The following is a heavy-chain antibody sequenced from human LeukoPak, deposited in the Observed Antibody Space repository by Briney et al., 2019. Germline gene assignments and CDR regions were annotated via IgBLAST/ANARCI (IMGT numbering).Heavy chain of an antibody. Sequence: SGPTLVKPTPTLTLTCTFSGFSLSTSGVAVGWIRQPPGKALEWLALNYWNDDKRYSPSLKSRLTITKDTSKYRVVLTMTNMHPVDTATYYCAHSLYDSSGYYYFDYWGQGTLVTVSS. J-gene: IGHJ4*02. V-gene: IGHV2-5*01. CDR3: AHSLYDSSGYYYFDY. CDR2: NYWNDDK. D-gene: IGHD3-22*01. CDR1: GFSLSTSGVA.